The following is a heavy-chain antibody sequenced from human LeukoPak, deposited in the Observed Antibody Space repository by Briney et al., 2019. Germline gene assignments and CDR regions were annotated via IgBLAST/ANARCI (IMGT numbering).Heavy chain of an antibody. CDR1: GYTFTSYY. CDR2: IIPIFGTA. V-gene: IGHV1-69*13. Sequence: ASVKVSCKASGYTFTSYYMHWVRQAPGQGLEWMGGIIPIFGTANYAQKFQGRVTITADESTSTAYMELSSLRSEDTAVYYCARYEERLLRAWFDPWGQGTLVTVSS. CDR3: ARYEERLLRAWFDP. J-gene: IGHJ5*02. D-gene: IGHD2-15*01.